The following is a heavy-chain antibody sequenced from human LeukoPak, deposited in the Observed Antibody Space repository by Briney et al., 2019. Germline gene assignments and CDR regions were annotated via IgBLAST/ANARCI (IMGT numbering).Heavy chain of an antibody. V-gene: IGHV1-2*02. D-gene: IGHD4-17*01. CDR3: ARGASGVYTVTTSWFDP. J-gene: IGHJ5*02. CDR2: INPNSGGA. CDR1: GYTFTGYY. Sequence: ASVKVSCKASGYTFTGYYMHWVRQAPGQGLEWMGWINPNSGGANYAQKFQGRVTMTRDTSISTAYMELSRLRSDDTAVYYCARGASGVYTVTTSWFDPWGQGTLVTVSS.